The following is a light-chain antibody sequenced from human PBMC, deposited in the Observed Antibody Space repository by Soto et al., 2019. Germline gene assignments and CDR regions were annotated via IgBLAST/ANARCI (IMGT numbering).Light chain of an antibody. CDR2: AVS. CDR3: SSYAGSSTLV. J-gene: IGLJ7*01. V-gene: IGLV2-14*03. CDR1: ASDVGDYNF. Sequence: QSALTQPASVSGSPGESITISCTGTASDVGDYNFVSWYQQHPGKAPKLMIYAVSARPSGVSHRFSGSKSGNTATLTISGLQPEDEADYYCSSYAGSSTLVFGGGTQLTVL.